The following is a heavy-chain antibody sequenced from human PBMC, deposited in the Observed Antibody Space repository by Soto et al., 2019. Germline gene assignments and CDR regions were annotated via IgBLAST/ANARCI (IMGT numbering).Heavy chain of an antibody. CDR3: ARVTYYYDSSGYYYAFDI. CDR1: GYTFTSYG. Sequence: QVQLVQSGAEVKKPGASVKVSCKASGYTFTSYGISWVRQAPGQGLEWMGWISAYNGNTNYAQKLQGRVTMTTDTSTSTAYMELRSLRSDDTAVYYCARVTYYYDSSGYYYAFDIWGQGTMVTVSS. CDR2: ISAYNGNT. V-gene: IGHV1-18*01. J-gene: IGHJ3*02. D-gene: IGHD3-22*01.